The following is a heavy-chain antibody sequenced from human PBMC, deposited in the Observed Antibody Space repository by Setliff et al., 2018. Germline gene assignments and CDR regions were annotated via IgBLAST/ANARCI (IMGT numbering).Heavy chain of an antibody. J-gene: IGHJ4*02. CDR2: IYWNDEK. D-gene: IGHD2-21*01. Sequence: SGPSLVNPTQTLTLTCTFSGFSLSTSLVGVGWIRQPPGKALEWLALIYWNDEKRYSPSLKSRLTITKDTSKNQVVLTMTNMDPVDTATYYCAHIAGGGNSPRHDYWGQGTLVTVSS. V-gene: IGHV2-5*01. CDR1: GFSLSTSLVG. CDR3: AHIAGGGNSPRHDY.